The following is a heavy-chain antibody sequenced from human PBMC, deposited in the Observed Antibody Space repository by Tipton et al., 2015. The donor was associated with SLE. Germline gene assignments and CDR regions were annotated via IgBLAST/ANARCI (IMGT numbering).Heavy chain of an antibody. D-gene: IGHD6-13*01. Sequence: TLSLTCTVSGGSISSSSYYWGWIRQPPGKGLEWIGSIYYSGSTYYNPSLKSRVTISVDTSKNQFSLKLSSVTAADTAVYYCASGAQRGIAFDYWGQGTLVTVSS. J-gene: IGHJ4*02. CDR3: ASGAQRGIAFDY. V-gene: IGHV4-39*01. CDR1: GGSISSSSYY. CDR2: IYYSGST.